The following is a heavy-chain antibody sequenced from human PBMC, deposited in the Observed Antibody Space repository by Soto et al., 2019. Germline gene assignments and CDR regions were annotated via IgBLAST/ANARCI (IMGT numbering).Heavy chain of an antibody. Sequence: SDTLSHTCAFSGYSSSSGDYWGRIRPPPGKGVEGSGSIYHSGSSYYNPSLKSRVTISVDTSKNQFSLKLSSVTAADTAVYYCARVIFVVPAATSPWQQKYNWFDPWGQGTLVNVSS. V-gene: IGHV4-38-2*01. J-gene: IGHJ5*02. CDR3: ARVIFVVPAATSPWQQKYNWFDP. CDR1: GYSSSSGDY. CDR2: IYHSGSS. D-gene: IGHD2-2*01.